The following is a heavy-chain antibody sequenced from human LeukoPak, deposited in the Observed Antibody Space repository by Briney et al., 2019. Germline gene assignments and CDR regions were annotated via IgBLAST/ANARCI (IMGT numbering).Heavy chain of an antibody. J-gene: IGHJ4*02. V-gene: IGHV3-23*01. CDR2: ISGSGGGT. CDR1: GFTFSSHA. Sequence: GGALTLPCADSGFTFSSHAMSYVRQAPPKELAWASAISGSGGGTYYSDSVKGRFTIYRDNSKYTLFLQMNSLRAEDTAVYYCAKAPRYYYDSSGYPYYFDYWGQGTLVTVSS. D-gene: IGHD3-22*01. CDR3: AKAPRYYYDSSGYPYYFDY.